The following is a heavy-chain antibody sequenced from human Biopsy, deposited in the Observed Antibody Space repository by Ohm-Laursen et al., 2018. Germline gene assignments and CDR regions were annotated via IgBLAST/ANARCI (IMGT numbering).Heavy chain of an antibody. D-gene: IGHD3-3*01. Sequence: ASVKVSCNASGYSFASYYMHWVRQAPGQGLEWMGMINPSGSTTSYPQIFQGRVTMTTDTSTNTAYMELRSLRSDDTALYYCAREGTSVTFFGKISDYYFDFWGPGTVVTVSS. J-gene: IGHJ4*02. CDR1: GYSFASYY. CDR2: INPSGSTT. CDR3: AREGTSVTFFGKISDYYFDF. V-gene: IGHV1-46*01.